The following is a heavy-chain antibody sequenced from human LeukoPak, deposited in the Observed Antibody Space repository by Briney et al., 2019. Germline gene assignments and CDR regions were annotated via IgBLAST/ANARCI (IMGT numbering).Heavy chain of an antibody. V-gene: IGHV3-43*02. D-gene: IGHD1/OR15-1a*01. J-gene: IGHJ4*02. CDR3: AKDRRIREQLDY. CDR1: GFTFDDYA. CDR2: ISGDGGST. Sequence: GGSLRLSCAASGFTFDDYAMHWVRQAPGKGLEWVSLISGDGGSTYYADSVKGRFTISRDNSKNSLYLQMNSLRTEDTALYYRAKDRRIREQLDYWGQGTLVTVSS.